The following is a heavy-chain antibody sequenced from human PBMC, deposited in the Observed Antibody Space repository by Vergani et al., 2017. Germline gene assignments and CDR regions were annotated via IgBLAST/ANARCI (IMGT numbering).Heavy chain of an antibody. J-gene: IGHJ5*02. Sequence: QVQLVQSGAEVKKPGSSVKVSCKASGGTFSSYAISWVRQAPGQGLEWMGGIIPIFGTANYAQKFQGRVTITADASTSTAYMEQSSLRSEDTAVYYCARDAGDADGFWFDAWGQGTLVTVSS. CDR1: GGTFSSYA. CDR2: IIPIFGTA. V-gene: IGHV1-69*01. D-gene: IGHD7-27*01. CDR3: ARDAGDADGFWFDA.